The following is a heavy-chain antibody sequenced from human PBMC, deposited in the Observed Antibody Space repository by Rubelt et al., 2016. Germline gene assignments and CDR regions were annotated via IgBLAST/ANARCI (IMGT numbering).Heavy chain of an antibody. D-gene: IGHD6-19*01. CDR2: IKQDGSAK. CDR3: ARSTGWYPDY. V-gene: IGHV3-7*01. J-gene: IGHJ4*02. Sequence: RSLRLSCAASGFTFSSSWMSWVRQAPGKGLEWVANIKQDGSAKSYVDSVKGRFAISRDNARNSLYLQMNSLRVEDTAVYYCARSTGWYPDYWGQGTLVTVSS. CDR1: GFTFSSSW.